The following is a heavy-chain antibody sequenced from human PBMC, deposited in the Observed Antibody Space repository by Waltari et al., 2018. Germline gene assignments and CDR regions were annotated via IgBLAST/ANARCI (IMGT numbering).Heavy chain of an antibody. Sequence: QVQLQESGPRLVKPSETLSLSCAVSGYSISSGWYWVWMRHLPGKGLEWIGSLYGTATTSVSPSLQSRVTISSDTSTKNFYLNLTSVTAADTATYYCTRRMMTAIAGGGASDVWGQGTLVTVSS. V-gene: IGHV4-38-2*01. D-gene: IGHD2-21*01. CDR3: TRRMMTAIAGGGASDV. J-gene: IGHJ3*01. CDR2: LYGTATT. CDR1: GYSISSGWY.